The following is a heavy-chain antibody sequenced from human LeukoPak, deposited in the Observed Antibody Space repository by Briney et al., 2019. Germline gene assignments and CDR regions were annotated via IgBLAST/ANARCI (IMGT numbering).Heavy chain of an antibody. CDR1: DGSLRAGSYY. V-gene: IGHV4-61*02. D-gene: IGHD5-18*01. CDR2: IYTSGST. J-gene: IGHJ4*02. CDR3: ARFPGYSYGPHFDY. Sequence: PSQTLSITVRVSDGSLRAGSYYWSSIRQPAGRGLGWIGRIYTSGSTHYNHSLNSRVTISVDTSKNQFSLKLSSVTAADTAVYYCARFPGYSYGPHFDYWGQGTLVTVSS.